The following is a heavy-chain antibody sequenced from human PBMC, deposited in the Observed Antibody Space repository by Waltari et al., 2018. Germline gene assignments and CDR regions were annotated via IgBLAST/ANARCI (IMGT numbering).Heavy chain of an antibody. CDR1: GFSLTNASMC. D-gene: IGHD5-12*01. CDR2: IFSHDEK. J-gene: IGHJ3*02. Sequence: QVTLKESGPVLVKPTETLTLTCTVSGFSLTNASMCVSWIRQPPGTALEWLAHIFSHDEKSYSTSLKSRLTISKDTSKSQVVLTMTNMDPVDTATYYGALGGWLRHQGAFDIWGQGTMVTVSS. CDR3: ALGGWLRHQGAFDI. V-gene: IGHV2-26*01.